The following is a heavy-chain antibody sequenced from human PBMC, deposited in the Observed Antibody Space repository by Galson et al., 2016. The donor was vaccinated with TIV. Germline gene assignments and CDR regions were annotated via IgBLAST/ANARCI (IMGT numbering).Heavy chain of an antibody. Sequence: SVKVSCEASGYTFTSYDINWVRQATGQGLEWMGWMNPNSGNTGYAQKFRGRVTMTRNTPVRTAYMELSSLRFEDTAVYYCARSGDYGDYWGQGTLVTVSS. CDR3: ARSGDYGDY. D-gene: IGHD4-17*01. V-gene: IGHV1-8*02. J-gene: IGHJ4*02. CDR2: MNPNSGNT. CDR1: GYTFTSYD.